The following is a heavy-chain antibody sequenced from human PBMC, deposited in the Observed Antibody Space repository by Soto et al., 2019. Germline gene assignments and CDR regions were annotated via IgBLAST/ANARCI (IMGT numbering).Heavy chain of an antibody. J-gene: IGHJ3*02. Sequence: QVQLVQSGAEVRKPGASVTVSCKASGYTFTSYAMHWVRQAPGQRLEWMGWINAGNGNTKYSQKFQGTVTITRDTSANTAYMELISLTSEDSAVYYCASDPCSGGICYSSAFDIWGQGTMVTVSS. CDR2: INAGNGNT. D-gene: IGHD2-15*01. CDR1: GYTFTSYA. V-gene: IGHV1-3*01. CDR3: ASDPCSGGICYSSAFDI.